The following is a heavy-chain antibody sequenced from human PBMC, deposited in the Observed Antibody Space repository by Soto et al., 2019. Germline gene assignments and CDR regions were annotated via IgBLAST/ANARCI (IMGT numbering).Heavy chain of an antibody. CDR2: INPNSGGT. D-gene: IGHD2-15*01. CDR1: GYTFTGYY. CDR3: ARSEIYCSGGSCYSPLDY. V-gene: IGHV1-2*02. Sequence: ASVKVSCKASGYTFTGYYMHWVRQAPGQGLEWMGWINPNSGGTNYAQKFQGRVTMTRDTSISTAYMELSRLRSDDTAVYYCARSEIYCSGGSCYSPLDYWGQGTLVTSPQ. J-gene: IGHJ4*02.